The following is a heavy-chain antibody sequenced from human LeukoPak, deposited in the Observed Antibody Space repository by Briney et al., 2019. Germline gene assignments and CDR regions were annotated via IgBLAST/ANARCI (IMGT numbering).Heavy chain of an antibody. J-gene: IGHJ4*02. CDR3: VRDGGVSGYDLLDY. D-gene: IGHD5-12*01. CDR2: INQDGSKE. V-gene: IGHV3-7*01. Sequence: GGSLRLSCTASGFIFSNYWMTWVRQAPGKGLEWVAQINQDGSKECYMDSVKARFTISRDNAKNSLSLQMNSLRAEDTAVYYCVRDGGVSGYDLLDYWGQGTLVTVSS. CDR1: GFIFSNYW.